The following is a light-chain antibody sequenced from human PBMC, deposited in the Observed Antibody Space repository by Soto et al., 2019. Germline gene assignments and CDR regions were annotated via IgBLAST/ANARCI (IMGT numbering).Light chain of an antibody. V-gene: IGLV7-46*01. CDR1: TGAVTSGHY. CDR3: LLSYGGALYWV. Sequence: QAVVTQEPSLTVSPGGTVTLTCGSSTGAVTSGHYPYWFQQKPGQAPRTLIYDTSNKHSWTPARFSGSLLGGKAALTLSGAQPEDEAEYYCLLSYGGALYWVFGGGTKLTVL. J-gene: IGLJ3*02. CDR2: DTS.